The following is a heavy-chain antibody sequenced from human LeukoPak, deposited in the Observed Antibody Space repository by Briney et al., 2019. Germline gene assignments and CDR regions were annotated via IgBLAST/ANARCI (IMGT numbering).Heavy chain of an antibody. CDR2: IYYSGST. J-gene: IGHJ4*02. CDR3: AKSNRYYYDSSARGGY. CDR1: GGSISSSSYY. D-gene: IGHD3-22*01. V-gene: IGHV4-39*05. Sequence: SETPSLTCTVSGGSISSSSYYWGWIRQPPGKGLEWIGTIYYSGSTYYKPSLKSRVTISVDTSKNQFSLKLSSVTAADTAVYYCAKSNRYYYDSSARGGYWGQGTLVTVSS.